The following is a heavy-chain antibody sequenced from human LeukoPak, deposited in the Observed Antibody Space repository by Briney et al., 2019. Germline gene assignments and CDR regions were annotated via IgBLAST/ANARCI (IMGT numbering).Heavy chain of an antibody. Sequence: VQPGGSLRLSCAASGFTFSSYALSWVRQAPGKGLEWVSAISGSGGSTYYADSVKGRFTISRDNSKNTLYLQMNSLRAEDTAVYYCAKDIIVVVSSAPPLDAFDIWGQGTLVTVSS. D-gene: IGHD2-2*01. J-gene: IGHJ3*02. V-gene: IGHV3-23*01. CDR1: GFTFSSYA. CDR3: AKDIIVVVSSAPPLDAFDI. CDR2: ISGSGGST.